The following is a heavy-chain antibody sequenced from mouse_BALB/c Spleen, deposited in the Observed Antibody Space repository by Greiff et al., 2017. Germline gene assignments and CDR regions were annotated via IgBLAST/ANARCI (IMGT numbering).Heavy chain of an antibody. V-gene: IGHV1-26*01. J-gene: IGHJ4*01. CDR1: GYTFTDYY. D-gene: IGHD2-2*01. Sequence: VQLQPSGPELVKPGASVKMSCKASGYTFTDYYMKWVKQSHGKRLEWIGDINPNNGDTFYNQKFKGKATLTVYKSSSTAYMQLNSLTSEDSAVYYCARVDVYDDAMDYGGQGTSVTVSS. CDR3: ARVDVYDDAMDY. CDR2: INPNNGDT.